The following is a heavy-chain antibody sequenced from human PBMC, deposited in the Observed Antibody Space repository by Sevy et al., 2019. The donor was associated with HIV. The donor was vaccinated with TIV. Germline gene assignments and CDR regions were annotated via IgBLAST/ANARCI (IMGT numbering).Heavy chain of an antibody. J-gene: IGHJ3*02. CDR1: GFTFTSYA. D-gene: IGHD3-22*01. CDR3: AGARYDSSGSFDALDI. V-gene: IGHV3-23*01. CDR2: IFRNFRGVDVT. Sequence: GGSLRLSCTTSGFTFTSYAMNWVRQAPGKGLEWVSTIFRNFRGVDVTYDADSVKGRFTISGDSSRNTRYLQMSSLRAEDTAVYYCAGARYDSSGSFDALDIWGQGTMVTVSS.